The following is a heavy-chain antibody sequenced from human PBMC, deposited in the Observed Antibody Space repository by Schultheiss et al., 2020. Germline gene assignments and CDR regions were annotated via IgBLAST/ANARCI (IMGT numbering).Heavy chain of an antibody. D-gene: IGHD1-26*01. CDR3: TRLGEWELPDY. V-gene: IGHV3-73*01. Sequence: GGSLRLSCAASGFTFSGSAMHWVRQASGKGLEWVGRIRSKANSYATAYAASVKGRFTISRDDSKNTAYLQMNSLKTEDTAVYYCTRLGEWELPDYWGQGTLVNVSS. CDR2: IRSKANSYAT. J-gene: IGHJ4*02. CDR1: GFTFSGSA.